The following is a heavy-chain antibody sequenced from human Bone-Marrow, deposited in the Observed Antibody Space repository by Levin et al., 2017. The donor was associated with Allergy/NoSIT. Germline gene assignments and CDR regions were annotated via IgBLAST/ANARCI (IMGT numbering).Heavy chain of an antibody. CDR1: GISLTDSY. CDR2: MSSVTGTK. V-gene: IGHV3-11*01. D-gene: IGHD6-19*01. J-gene: IGHJ6*02. CDR3: ARARGSNLGGAVAGPNSYGMDV. Sequence: MPGGSLRLSCEVSGISLTDSYVTWIRQAPGKGLEWVSFMSSVTGTKYYADSVKGRFTISSDNAKNSLYLQMNNLRAEDTAVYYCARARGSNLGGAVAGPNSYGMDVWGQGTMVTVSS.